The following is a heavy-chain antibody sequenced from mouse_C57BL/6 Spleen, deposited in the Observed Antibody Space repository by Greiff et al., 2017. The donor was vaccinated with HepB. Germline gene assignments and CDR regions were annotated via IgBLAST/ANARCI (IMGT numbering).Heavy chain of an antibody. CDR3: ARFPYYYGSPHAMDY. D-gene: IGHD1-1*01. J-gene: IGHJ4*01. CDR1: GYTFTDYY. CDR2: INPYNGGT. Sequence: EVKLQESGPVLVKPGASVKMSCKASGYTFTDYYMNWVKQSHGKSLEWIGVINPYNGGTSYNQKFKGKATLTVDKSSSTAYMELNNLTSEDSAVYYCARFPYYYGSPHAMDYWGQGTAVTVSS. V-gene: IGHV1-19*01.